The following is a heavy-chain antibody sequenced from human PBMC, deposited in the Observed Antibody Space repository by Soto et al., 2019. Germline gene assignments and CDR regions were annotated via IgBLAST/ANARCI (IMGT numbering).Heavy chain of an antibody. V-gene: IGHV4-59*01. CDR1: GGSISSYY. CDR3: ARDFDY. Sequence: SETLSLTCAVSGGSISSYYWSWIRQPPGKGLEWIGYIYYSGSTNYNPSLKSRVTISVDTSKNQFSLKLSSVTAADTAVYYCARDFDYWGQGTLVTVSS. CDR2: IYYSGST. J-gene: IGHJ4*02.